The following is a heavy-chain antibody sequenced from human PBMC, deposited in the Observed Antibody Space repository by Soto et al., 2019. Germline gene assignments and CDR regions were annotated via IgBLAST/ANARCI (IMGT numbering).Heavy chain of an antibody. CDR2: IIPIFRTT. J-gene: IGHJ4*02. D-gene: IGHD3-10*01. Sequence: QVQLVQSGAEVKKPGSSVKVSCKASGGTFSSYAVSWVRQAPGQGLEWMGGIIPIFRTTHYAQQFQGRVTITADGSMTTAYMELSSLRSDDTAVYYCAIEIRGNFYPDYWGQGTLVTVSS. CDR3: AIEIRGNFYPDY. V-gene: IGHV1-69*12. CDR1: GGTFSSYA.